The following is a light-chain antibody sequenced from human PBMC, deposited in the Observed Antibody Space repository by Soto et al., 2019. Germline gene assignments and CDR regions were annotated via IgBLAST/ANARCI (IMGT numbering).Light chain of an antibody. CDR2: KAS. V-gene: IGKV1-5*03. CDR1: QSISSW. Sequence: KVTLAPSTMSASVGDTLLITCRASQSISSWLAWYQQKPGKAPKLLIYKASSLESGVPSRFSGSGSGTEFTLTISRVEPEDFGMFSSHLLNQFGQLTLLEIK. J-gene: IGKJ5*01. CDR3: HLLNQ.